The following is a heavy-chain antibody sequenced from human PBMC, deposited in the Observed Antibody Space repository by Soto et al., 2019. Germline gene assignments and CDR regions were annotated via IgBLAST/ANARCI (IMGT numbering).Heavy chain of an antibody. CDR3: ARTYGGYYDY. CDR1: GGSISSYY. V-gene: IGHV4-59*01. Sequence: SETLSLTCTVFGGSISSYYCSWIRQPPGKGLECIGYIYYSGSTNYNPSLKSRVTISVDTSKNQFSLKLRSVTAADTAVYYCARTYGGYYDYWGQGTLVTVS. D-gene: IGHD2-8*01. CDR2: IYYSGST. J-gene: IGHJ4*02.